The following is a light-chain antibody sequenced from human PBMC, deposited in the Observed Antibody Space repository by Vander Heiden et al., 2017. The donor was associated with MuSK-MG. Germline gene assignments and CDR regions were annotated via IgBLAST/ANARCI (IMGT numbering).Light chain of an antibody. CDR1: QSINKY. Sequence: DIQMTQSPSSLSASVGDRVTITCRASQSINKYLNWYQQKPGKAPKLLIYAASSLQSGVPSRFSGSGSGTEFTLTIRRLQPEDFATYYCQQSDSARWTFGQGTKVEIK. CDR3: QQSDSARWT. CDR2: AAS. V-gene: IGKV1-39*01. J-gene: IGKJ1*01.